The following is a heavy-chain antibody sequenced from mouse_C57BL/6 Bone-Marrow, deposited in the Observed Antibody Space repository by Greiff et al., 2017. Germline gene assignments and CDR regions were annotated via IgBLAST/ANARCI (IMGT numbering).Heavy chain of an antibody. Sequence: VQLQQSGAELVKPAASVKLSCKASGYTFTSYWMHWVKQRPGQGLEWIGMIHPNSGSTNYNEKFKSKATLTVDKSSSTAYMQLSSLTSEDSAVXYCARRGYGSLWFAYWGQGTLVTVSA. CDR2: IHPNSGST. CDR1: GYTFTSYW. D-gene: IGHD1-1*01. V-gene: IGHV1-64*01. J-gene: IGHJ3*01. CDR3: ARRGYGSLWFAY.